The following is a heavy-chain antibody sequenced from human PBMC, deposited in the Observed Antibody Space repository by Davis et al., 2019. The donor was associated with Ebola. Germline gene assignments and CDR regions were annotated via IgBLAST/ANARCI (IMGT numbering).Heavy chain of an antibody. CDR1: GFTFGSFG. J-gene: IGHJ6*03. D-gene: IGHD1-1*01. Sequence: PGGSLRLSCAASGFTFGSFGMHWVRQAPGKGLEWVALISYDGKYDFYADSVKGRFTISRDNSKKTLYLQMNGLRAEDTAVYYWAKGFRPFDNHSMDVWGRGTTATVSS. V-gene: IGHV3-30*18. CDR3: AKGFRPFDNHSMDV. CDR2: ISYDGKYD.